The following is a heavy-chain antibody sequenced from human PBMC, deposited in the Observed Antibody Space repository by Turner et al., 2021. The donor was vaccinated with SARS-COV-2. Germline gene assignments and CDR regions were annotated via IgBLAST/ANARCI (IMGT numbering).Heavy chain of an antibody. D-gene: IGHD6-13*01. CDR1: GYTFTGYY. J-gene: IGHJ4*02. Sequence: QVQLVQSGAEVKKPVASVKLSCKASGYTFTGYYMHWVRQAPGQGLEWMGWINPNSGGTNYAQKFQGRVTMTRDTSISTAYMELRRLRSDDTAVYDCARGRRGGSSWYNLDYWGQGTLVTVSS. CDR2: INPNSGGT. CDR3: ARGRRGGSSWYNLDY. V-gene: IGHV1-2*02.